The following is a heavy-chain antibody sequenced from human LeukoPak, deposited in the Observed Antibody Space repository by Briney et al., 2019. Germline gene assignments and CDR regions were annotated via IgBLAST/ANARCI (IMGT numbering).Heavy chain of an antibody. CDR2: INNDGKEK. D-gene: IGHD1-7*01. CDR3: ARSGTAGSVDY. Sequence: GGSLRLSCAASGFTFGSFWMSWVRQTPGKGLGWVANINNDGKEKYYVDSVKGRFAISRDNAKRSLYLQMISLTVEDTSIFYCARSGTAGSVDYWGQGTLVTVSS. V-gene: IGHV3-7*01. CDR1: GFTFGSFW. J-gene: IGHJ4*02.